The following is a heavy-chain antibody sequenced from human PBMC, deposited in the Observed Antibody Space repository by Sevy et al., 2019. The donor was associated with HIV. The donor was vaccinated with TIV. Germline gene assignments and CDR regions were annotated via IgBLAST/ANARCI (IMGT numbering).Heavy chain of an antibody. J-gene: IGHJ5*02. D-gene: IGHD3-10*01. CDR2: ISYDGSNK. CDR1: GFTFSSYA. V-gene: IGHV3-30-3*01. CDR3: ARDLVRGVSPSNWFDP. Sequence: GESLKISCAASGFTFSSYAMHWVRQAPGKGLEWVAVISYDGSNKYYADSVKGRFTISRDNSKKTLYLQMNSLRAEDTAVYYCARDLVRGVSPSNWFDPWGQGTLVTVSS.